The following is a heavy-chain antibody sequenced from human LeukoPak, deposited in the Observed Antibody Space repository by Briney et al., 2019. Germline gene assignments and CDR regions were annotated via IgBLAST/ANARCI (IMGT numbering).Heavy chain of an antibody. CDR3: ASIEQYYGSGSYPFDY. D-gene: IGHD3-10*01. Sequence: GGSLRLSCAASGFTFSSYGMHWVRQAPGKGLEWVAFIRYDGSNKYYADSVKGRFTISRDNSKNTLYLQMNSLRAEDTAVYYCASIEQYYGSGSYPFDYWGQGTLVTVSS. CDR1: GFTFSSYG. J-gene: IGHJ4*02. CDR2: IRYDGSNK. V-gene: IGHV3-30*02.